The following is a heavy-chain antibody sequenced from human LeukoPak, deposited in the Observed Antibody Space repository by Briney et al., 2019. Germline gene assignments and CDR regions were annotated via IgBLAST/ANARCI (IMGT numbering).Heavy chain of an antibody. CDR3: ARLIGDRTIYDY. Sequence: GGSLRLSCAASGFTFRTYWMSWVRQAPGKGLEWVASINQGGSETYYVESVKGRFTISRDNAINSFFLQMNSLRAEDTAVYYCARLIGDRTIYDYWGQGTLVTVSS. CDR1: GFTFRTYW. CDR2: INQGGSET. J-gene: IGHJ4*02. V-gene: IGHV3-7*01. D-gene: IGHD6-6*01.